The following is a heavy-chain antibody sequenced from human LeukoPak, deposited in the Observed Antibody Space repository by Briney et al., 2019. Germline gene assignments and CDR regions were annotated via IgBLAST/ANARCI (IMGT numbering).Heavy chain of an antibody. V-gene: IGHV3-23*01. Sequence: GGSLRLSCAASGFTFSSYAMSWVRQAPGKGLEWVSAISGSGGSTYYADSVKGRSTISRDNSKNTLYLQMNSLRAEDTAVYYCAKAPRQPYYFDYWGQGTLVTVSS. CDR2: ISGSGGST. J-gene: IGHJ4*02. D-gene: IGHD6-13*01. CDR1: GFTFSSYA. CDR3: AKAPRQPYYFDY.